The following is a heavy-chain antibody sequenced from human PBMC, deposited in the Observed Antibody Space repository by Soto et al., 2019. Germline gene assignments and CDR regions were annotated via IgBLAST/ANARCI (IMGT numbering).Heavy chain of an antibody. CDR1: GYTFTSYG. D-gene: IGHD6-6*01. V-gene: IGHV1-18*01. CDR2: ISAYNGNT. Sequence: QVQLVQSGAEVKKPGASVKVSCKASGYTFTSYGISWVRQAPGQGLEWMGWISAYNGNTNYAQKLQGRVTMTTDTSTSTGYMGLRGLRSDDTALYYCARESSPFGSPNAFDIWGQGTMVTVSS. J-gene: IGHJ3*02. CDR3: ARESSPFGSPNAFDI.